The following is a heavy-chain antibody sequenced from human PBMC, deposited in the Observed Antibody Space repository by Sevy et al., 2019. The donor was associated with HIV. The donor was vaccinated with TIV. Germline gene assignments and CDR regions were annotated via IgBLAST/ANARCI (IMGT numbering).Heavy chain of an antibody. J-gene: IGHJ4*02. CDR1: GFTFTSYA. Sequence: GGSLRLSCAASGFTFTSYAMSWVRQAPGKGLEWVSAISGSARSTYYADSVKGRFTIPRENSKNTLYLLINSLRAEDTAIYYCAKDGHYFDSSGDYLNYFDYWGQGTLVTVSS. D-gene: IGHD3-22*01. CDR2: ISGSARST. V-gene: IGHV3-23*01. CDR3: AKDGHYFDSSGDYLNYFDY.